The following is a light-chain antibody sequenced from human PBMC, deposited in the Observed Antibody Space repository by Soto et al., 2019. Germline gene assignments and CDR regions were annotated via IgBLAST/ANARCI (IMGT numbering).Light chain of an antibody. CDR3: QQYGSSPPSVT. J-gene: IGKJ5*01. CDR2: GAS. V-gene: IGKV3-20*01. Sequence: EIVLTQSPGTLSLSPGERATLSCRASQSVSSYLAWYQQKRGQAPRLLIYGASNRATGIPDRFSGSGSGTDFTLTISRLEPEDFAVYYCQQYGSSPPSVTFGQGTRLEIK. CDR1: QSVSSY.